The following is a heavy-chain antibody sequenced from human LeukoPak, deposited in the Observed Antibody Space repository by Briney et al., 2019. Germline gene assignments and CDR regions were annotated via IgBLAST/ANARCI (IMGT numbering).Heavy chain of an antibody. J-gene: IGHJ4*02. Sequence: GGSLRLSCAASGFSFLNYGMSWVRQVPGKGPEWVSGISGSGGTTSYADSVKGRFTISRDNSKNTLYLQMNSLRVEDTAVYYCAKDSSVYHYDSRNLDYWGQGTLVTVSS. CDR3: AKDSSVYHYDSRNLDY. CDR2: ISGSGGTT. V-gene: IGHV3-23*01. D-gene: IGHD3-22*01. CDR1: GFSFLNYG.